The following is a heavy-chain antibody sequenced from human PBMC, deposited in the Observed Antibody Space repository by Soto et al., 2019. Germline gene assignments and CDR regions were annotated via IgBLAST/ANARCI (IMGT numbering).Heavy chain of an antibody. CDR2: ISAYNGNT. Sequence: QVQLVQSGAEVKKPGASVKVSCKASGYTFTSYGISWVLQAPGQGLEWMEWISAYNGNTNYAQKLQVRVTMTPDTSTSPSYMEMRSMRSDDTAVYYCARVTRGEGLDYCGQGTLVTVSS. J-gene: IGHJ4*02. V-gene: IGHV1-18*01. D-gene: IGHD2-21*01. CDR3: ARVTRGEGLDY. CDR1: GYTFTSYG.